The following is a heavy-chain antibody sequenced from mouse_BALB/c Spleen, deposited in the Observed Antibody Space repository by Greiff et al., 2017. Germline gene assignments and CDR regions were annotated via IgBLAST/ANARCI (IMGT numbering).Heavy chain of an antibody. CDR2: ISTYYGNT. J-gene: IGHJ3*01. V-gene: IGHV1-67*01. Sequence: QVQLKESGPELVRPGVSVKISCKGSSYTFTDYAMHWVKQSHAKSLEWIGVISTYYGNTNYNQKFKGKATMTVDKSSSTAYMELARLTSEDSAVYYCASDYGSSYGAYWGQGTLVTVSA. CDR3: ASDYGSSYGAY. CDR1: SYTFTDYA. D-gene: IGHD1-1*01.